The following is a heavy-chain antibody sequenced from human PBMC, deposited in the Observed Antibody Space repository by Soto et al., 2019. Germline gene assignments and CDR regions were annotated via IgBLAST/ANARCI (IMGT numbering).Heavy chain of an antibody. CDR2: ISDSGDRT. J-gene: IGHJ4*02. V-gene: IGHV3-23*01. Sequence: GGSLRLSCKASGFIFNNYGMSWVRQAPGKGLEWVSGISDSGDRTYYADSMRGRFTISRDNSKNTLYLQMNSLRPEDTAMYYCVKDLYRSSTMPCLDHWGQGALVTVSS. CDR1: GFIFNNYG. CDR3: VKDLYRSSTMPCLDH. D-gene: IGHD2-2*01.